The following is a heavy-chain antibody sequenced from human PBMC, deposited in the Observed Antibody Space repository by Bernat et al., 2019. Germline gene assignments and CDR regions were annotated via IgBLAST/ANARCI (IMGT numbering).Heavy chain of an antibody. CDR3: ARGADRYSYGSGYYFDY. CDR1: GYTFTSYA. Sequence: QVQLVQSGAEVKKPGASVKVSCKASGYTFTSYAMHWVRQAPGQRLEWMGWINAGNGNTKYSQKFQGRVTITRDTSASTAYMELSSLRSEDTAVYYCARGADRYSYGSGYYFDYWGQGTLVTVSS. V-gene: IGHV1-3*01. CDR2: INAGNGNT. D-gene: IGHD5-18*01. J-gene: IGHJ4*02.